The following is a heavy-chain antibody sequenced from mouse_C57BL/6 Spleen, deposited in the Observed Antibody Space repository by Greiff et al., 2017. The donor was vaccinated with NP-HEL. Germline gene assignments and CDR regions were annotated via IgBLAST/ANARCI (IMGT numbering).Heavy chain of an antibody. V-gene: IGHV3-6*01. Sequence: EVKLQESGPGLVKPSQSLSLTCSVTGYSITSGYYWNWIRQFPGNKLEWMGYISYDGSNNYNPSLKNRISITRDTSKNQFFLKLNSVTTEDTATYYCAREVLRRYFDVWGTGTTVTVSS. CDR2: ISYDGSN. D-gene: IGHD1-1*01. J-gene: IGHJ1*03. CDR3: AREVLRRYFDV. CDR1: GYSITSGYY.